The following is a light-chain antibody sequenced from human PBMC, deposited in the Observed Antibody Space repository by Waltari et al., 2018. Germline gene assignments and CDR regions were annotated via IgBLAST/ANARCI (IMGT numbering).Light chain of an antibody. CDR1: QSVSSY. CDR3: QQRSNEGYT. J-gene: IGKJ2*01. V-gene: IGKV3-11*01. CDR2: DAS. Sequence: IVLTQSPATLSLSPGESATLSCRASQSVSSYLAWYQQKPGQAPRLLIYDASNRATGIPARFSGSGSGTGFTLTISSLEPEDFAVYYCQQRSNEGYTFGQGTKLEIK.